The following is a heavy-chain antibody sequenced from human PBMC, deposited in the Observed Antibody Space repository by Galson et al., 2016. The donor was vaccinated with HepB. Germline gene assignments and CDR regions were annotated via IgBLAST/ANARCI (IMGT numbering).Heavy chain of an antibody. J-gene: IGHJ5*02. CDR3: ARGVGGTDRRHWFDP. Sequence: SLRLSCAATGFTFSTQSMNWVRQAPGKGLEWVASIISTGSDISYADSVKGRFTISRDNANNSLYLQMNSLRVEDTAVYYFARGVGGTDRRHWFDPWGQGALVTVSS. V-gene: IGHV3-21*01. CDR2: IISTGSDI. CDR1: GFTFSTQS. D-gene: IGHD3-10*01.